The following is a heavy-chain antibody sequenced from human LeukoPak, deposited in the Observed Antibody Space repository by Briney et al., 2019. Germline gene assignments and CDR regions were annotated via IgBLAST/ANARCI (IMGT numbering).Heavy chain of an antibody. D-gene: IGHD1-26*01. CDR2: INPSGSST. J-gene: IGHJ5*02. CDR1: GYSFTSNY. Sequence: ASVKVSCKASGYSFTSNYMNWVRQAPGQGLEWGGLINPSGSSTLNAQKFQGRVTMNREMSTTTEYMDVRSLRSEDTAVYYCARDNSVGDVAWWFYPCGQGTLVTVSS. CDR3: ARDNSVGDVAWWFYP. V-gene: IGHV1-46*01.